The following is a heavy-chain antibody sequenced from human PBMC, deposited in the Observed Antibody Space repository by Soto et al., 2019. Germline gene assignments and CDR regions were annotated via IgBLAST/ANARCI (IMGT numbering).Heavy chain of an antibody. CDR1: GFTVSSNY. V-gene: IGHV3-53*01. CDR2: IYSGGST. J-gene: IGHJ4*02. Sequence: GGSLRLSCAASGFTVSSNYMSWVRQAPGKGLEWVSVIYSGGSTYYADSVKGRFTISRDNSKNTLYLQMNSLRAEDTAVYYCARDYPDFWSGYISDRWGQGXLVTVSS. D-gene: IGHD3-3*01. CDR3: ARDYPDFWSGYISDR.